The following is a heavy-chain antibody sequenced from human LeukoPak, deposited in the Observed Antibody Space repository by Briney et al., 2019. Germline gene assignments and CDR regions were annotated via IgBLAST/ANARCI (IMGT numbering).Heavy chain of an antibody. V-gene: IGHV3-53*01. CDR3: AREVRGYSFDY. D-gene: IGHD2-21*01. Sequence: GGSLRLSCAASGFTVTSNYMTWVRQAPGKGLEWGSVISSGGNTYYADSVKGRFTISRDNSKNPVYLQMNGLRAEDTAVYYCAREVRGYSFDYWGQGTLVTASS. CDR1: GFTVTSNY. CDR2: ISSGGNT. J-gene: IGHJ4*02.